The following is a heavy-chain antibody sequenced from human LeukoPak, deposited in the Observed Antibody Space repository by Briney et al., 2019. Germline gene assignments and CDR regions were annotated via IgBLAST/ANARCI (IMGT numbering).Heavy chain of an antibody. CDR1: GYSISSGYY. Sequence: PSETLSLTCTVSGYSISSGYYWGWIRQPPGKGLEWIGSIYHSGSTYYNPSLKSRVTISVDTSKNQFSLKLSSVTAADTAVYYCARAICSGGSCYYYYMDVWGKGTTVTVSS. V-gene: IGHV4-38-2*02. CDR3: ARAICSGGSCYYYYMDV. D-gene: IGHD2-15*01. J-gene: IGHJ6*03. CDR2: IYHSGST.